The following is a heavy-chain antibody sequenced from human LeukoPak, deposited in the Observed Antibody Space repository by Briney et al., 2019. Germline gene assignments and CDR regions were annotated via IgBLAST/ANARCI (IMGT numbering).Heavy chain of an antibody. CDR2: LYYSGWST. Sequence: PSETLSLTCTVSGGSISSSYYYWGWVRQPPGKGLEWIGSLYYSGWSTYYNPSLKSRVTISVDTSKNQFSLKLNSVTAADTAVYYCARAGTKLYVWGSYRPPPFDYWGQGTLVTVSS. CDR1: GGSISSSYYY. J-gene: IGHJ4*02. V-gene: IGHV4-39*01. CDR3: ARAGTKLYVWGSYRPPPFDY. D-gene: IGHD3-16*02.